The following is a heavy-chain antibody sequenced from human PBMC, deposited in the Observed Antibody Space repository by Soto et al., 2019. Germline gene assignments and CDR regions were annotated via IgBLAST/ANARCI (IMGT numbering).Heavy chain of an antibody. D-gene: IGHD1-26*01. V-gene: IGHV3-30*18. CDR1: GFTFSSYG. CDR3: AKVGYSGSYFDY. CDR2: ISYDGSNK. J-gene: IGHJ4*02. Sequence: QVQLVESGGGVVQPGRSLRLSCAASGFTFSSYGMHWVRQPPGKGLEWVAVISYDGSNKYYAASVKGRFTISRDNSKNTLYLQMNSLRAEDTAVYYCAKVGYSGSYFDYWGQGTLVTVSS.